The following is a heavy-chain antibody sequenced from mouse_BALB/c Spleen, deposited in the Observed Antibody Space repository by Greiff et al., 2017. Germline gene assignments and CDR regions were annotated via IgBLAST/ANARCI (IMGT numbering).Heavy chain of an antibody. V-gene: IGHV2-2*02. CDR3: ARTRYGNYDAMDY. CDR1: GFSLTSYG. D-gene: IGHD2-10*02. J-gene: IGHJ4*01. CDR2: IWSGGST. Sequence: QVHVKQSGPGLVQPSQSLSITCTVSGFSLTSYGVHWVRQSPGKGLEWLGVIWSGGSTDYNAAFISRLSISKDNSKSQVFFKMNSLQANDTAIYYCARTRYGNYDAMDYWGQGTSVTVSS.